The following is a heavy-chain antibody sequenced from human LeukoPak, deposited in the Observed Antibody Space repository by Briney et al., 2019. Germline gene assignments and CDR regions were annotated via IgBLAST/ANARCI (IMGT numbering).Heavy chain of an antibody. J-gene: IGHJ5*02. V-gene: IGHV4-59*01. Sequence: SETLSLTCTVSGGSISGNIWSWMRHPPGKELEGRGYIFYSRNTNHNPSLKSRVTISLDTSKNQFSLKVRSVTAADTAVYYCTREFGSAFDPWGQGTLVTVSS. CDR2: IFYSRNT. CDR3: TREFGSAFDP. CDR1: GGSISGNI. D-gene: IGHD3-10*01.